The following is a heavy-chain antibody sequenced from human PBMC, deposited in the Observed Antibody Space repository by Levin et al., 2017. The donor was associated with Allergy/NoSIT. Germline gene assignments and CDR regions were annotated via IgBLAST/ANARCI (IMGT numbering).Heavy chain of an antibody. D-gene: IGHD3-10*01. CDR1: GGSFSGYY. J-gene: IGHJ2*01. CDR3: ARGGPALLWFGESSWYFDL. CDR2: INHSGST. V-gene: IGHV4-34*01. Sequence: PSETLSLTCAVYGGSFSGYYWSWIRQPPGKGLEWIGEINHSGSTNYNPSLKSRVTISVDTSKNQFSLKLSSVTAADTAVYYCARGGPALLWFGESSWYFDLWGRGTLVTVSS.